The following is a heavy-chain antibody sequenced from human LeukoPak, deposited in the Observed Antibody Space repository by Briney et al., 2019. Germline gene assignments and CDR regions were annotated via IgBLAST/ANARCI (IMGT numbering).Heavy chain of an antibody. CDR3: GRYGQVPID. V-gene: IGHV3-7*03. CDR2: IKQDGSEK. J-gene: IGHJ4*02. D-gene: IGHD3-10*01. CDR1: GFTFSNVW. Sequence: EGSLRLSCAASGFTFSNVWMSWVRQAPGKGLEWVANIKQDGSEKNYVDSVKGRFTISRDNAKNSLYLQMNSLRVEDTAVYYCGRYGQVPIDWGQGTPVTVSS.